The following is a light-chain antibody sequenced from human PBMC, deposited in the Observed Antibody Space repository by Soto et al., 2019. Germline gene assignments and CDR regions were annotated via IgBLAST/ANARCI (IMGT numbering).Light chain of an antibody. J-gene: IGKJ1*01. CDR3: QQYNDNWT. CDR2: KAS. CDR1: QSISSW. V-gene: IGKV1-5*03. Sequence: DIQMTQSPSTLSASVGVRVTITCWASQSISSWLAWYQQKPGKAPKLLIYKASTLQSGVPSRFSGSGSGTEFTLAISSLQPDDSATYYCQQYNDNWTFGQGTKVDIK.